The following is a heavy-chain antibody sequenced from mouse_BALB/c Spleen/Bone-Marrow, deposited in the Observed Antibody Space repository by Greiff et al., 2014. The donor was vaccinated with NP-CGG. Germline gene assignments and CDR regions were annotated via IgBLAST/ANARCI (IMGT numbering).Heavy chain of an antibody. J-gene: IGHJ1*01. CDR1: GFSITSGYY. D-gene: IGHD1-1*02. Sequence: EVQLQQSGPGLMKPSQSLSLTCSVPGFSITSGYYWNWIRQFPGHTLEWMGYITFDGSYDYNPSLKNRISITRDTSNNQFFLKLNSVTAEDTASYYCARALGSYVWYFDVWGAGTTVTVSS. CDR2: ITFDGSY. V-gene: IGHV3-6*02. CDR3: ARALGSYVWYFDV.